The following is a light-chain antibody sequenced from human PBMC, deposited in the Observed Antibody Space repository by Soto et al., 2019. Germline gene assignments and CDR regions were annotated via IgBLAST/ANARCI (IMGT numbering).Light chain of an antibody. Sequence: QSVLTQPASVSGSPGQSITISCTGTSSDVGAYNFVSWYQQYPGKAPKLMIYEVSNRPSGVSNRFSGSKSGNTASLTISGLQAEDEADYYCSSYTSSSTPYVFGTGTKVTVL. CDR3: SSYTSSSTPYV. CDR2: EVS. V-gene: IGLV2-14*01. J-gene: IGLJ1*01. CDR1: SSDVGAYNF.